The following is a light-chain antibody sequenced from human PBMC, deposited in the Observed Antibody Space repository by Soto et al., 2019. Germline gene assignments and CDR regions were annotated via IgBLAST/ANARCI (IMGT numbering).Light chain of an antibody. CDR2: DAS. CDR3: QQYNNWS. CDR1: QSVSSY. J-gene: IGKJ5*01. Sequence: EIVLTQSPATLSLSPGERATLSCRASQSVSSYLAWYQQKPGQAPNLLIYDASSRATGIPDRFSGGGSGTEFTLTISSPQSEDFAVYYCQQYNNWSFGQGTRLEI. V-gene: IGKV3D-15*01.